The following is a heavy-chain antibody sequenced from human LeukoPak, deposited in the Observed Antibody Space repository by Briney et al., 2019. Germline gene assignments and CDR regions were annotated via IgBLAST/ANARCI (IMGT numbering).Heavy chain of an antibody. CDR1: GFSFDSFS. Sequence: GGSLRLSCAVSGFSFDSFSMNWVCQAPGKGLEWVASISSSSSYIDYVDSLKGRFTISRDNAQNSLYLQMNNLRAEDTAVYYCAREVDYWGQGTLVTVSS. J-gene: IGHJ4*02. V-gene: IGHV3-21*06. CDR2: ISSSSSYI. CDR3: AREVDY.